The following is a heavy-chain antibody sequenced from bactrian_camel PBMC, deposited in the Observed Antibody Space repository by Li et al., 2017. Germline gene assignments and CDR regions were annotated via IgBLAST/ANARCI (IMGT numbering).Heavy chain of an antibody. CDR3: AAAPFPRAGRPSGGYCVAEPGH. V-gene: IGHV3-3*01. J-gene: IGHJ4*01. CDR1: GHSRGSNC. Sequence: HVQLVESGGGSVQTGGSLRLSCVVSGHSRGSNCVGWYRLPPGRAPAEREGIAAIRRSGGETWYAGSVKGRFTISQDNAKNTMYLQMNSLKPEDTAMYYCAAAPFPRAGRPSGGYCVAEPGHWGQGTQVTVS. D-gene: IGHD2*01. CDR2: IRRSGGET.